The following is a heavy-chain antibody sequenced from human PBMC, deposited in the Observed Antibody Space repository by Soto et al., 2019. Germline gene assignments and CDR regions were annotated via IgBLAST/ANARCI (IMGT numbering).Heavy chain of an antibody. CDR3: ARDSLAGWRRAQNAFDI. V-gene: IGHV4-30-4*01. CDR2: IYYSGST. D-gene: IGHD1-1*01. Sequence: QVQLQESGPGLVKPSQTLSLTCTVSGGSISSGDYYWSWIRQPPGKGLEWIGYIYYSGSTYYNPSLKSRVTISVDTSKNQFSLKLSSVTAADTAVYYCARDSLAGWRRAQNAFDIWGQGTMVTVSS. J-gene: IGHJ3*02. CDR1: GGSISSGDYY.